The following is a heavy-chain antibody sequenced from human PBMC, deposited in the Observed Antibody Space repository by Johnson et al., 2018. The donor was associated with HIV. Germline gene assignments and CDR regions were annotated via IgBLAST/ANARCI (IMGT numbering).Heavy chain of an antibody. Sequence: VQLVESGGGVVQPGGSLRLSCAASGFTFSSYGMHWVRQAPGKGLEWVAVISYDGSNKYYVDSVRGRFTISRDNSKNTLYLQMNSLRAEDTAVYYCAKDSGVATLVTGAFDIWGQGTMVTVSS. V-gene: IGHV3-30*18. D-gene: IGHD4-23*01. CDR2: ISYDGSNK. CDR1: GFTFSSYG. J-gene: IGHJ3*02. CDR3: AKDSGVATLVTGAFDI.